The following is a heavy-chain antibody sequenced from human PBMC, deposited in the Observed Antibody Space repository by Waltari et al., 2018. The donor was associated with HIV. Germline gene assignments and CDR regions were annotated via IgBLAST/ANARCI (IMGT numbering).Heavy chain of an antibody. V-gene: IGHV3-30*03. CDR3: ARGGTVYGYYHYWDY. J-gene: IGHJ4*02. CDR1: RFTFSSYG. D-gene: IGHD5-18*01. Sequence: QVQLVESGGGVVQPGRSLRLSCAASRFTFSSYGMHWVRQSPGKGLGWVALMSKDGSNRYDADAGKGRFTIARDNSKNMLWLQMSSLRAEDTAVYYCARGGTVYGYYHYWDYWGQGTLVTVSS. CDR2: MSKDGSNR.